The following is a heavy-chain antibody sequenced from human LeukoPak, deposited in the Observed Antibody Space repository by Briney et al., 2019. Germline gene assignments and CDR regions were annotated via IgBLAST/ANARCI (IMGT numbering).Heavy chain of an antibody. J-gene: IGHJ4*02. V-gene: IGHV3-74*01. CDR1: GFAFSSYW. Sequence: GGSLRLSCAASGFAFSSYWMHWVRQVPGKGLVWVSRINSDGSTTNYADSVGGRFTISRDNAKTTLYLQMNSLRAEDTAVYYCASGARDGYKYTLDYWGQGTLVTVSS. CDR2: INSDGSTT. CDR3: ASGARDGYKYTLDY. D-gene: IGHD5-24*01.